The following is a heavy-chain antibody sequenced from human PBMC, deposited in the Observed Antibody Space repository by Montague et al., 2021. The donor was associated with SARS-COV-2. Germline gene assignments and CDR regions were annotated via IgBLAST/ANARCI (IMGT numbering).Heavy chain of an antibody. D-gene: IGHD3-22*01. V-gene: IGHV4-59*01. Sequence: SETLSLTCAVYRGSIRIFYWGWIRQSPGNGLEWIGDIDYSGSTKYNPSLESRVTISVDTSKNQFSLNLTSVTAADTAMYYCARAHRVVGITRGFRYWGRGTQVTVSS. CDR3: ARAHRVVGITRGFRY. J-gene: IGHJ4*02. CDR2: IDYSGST. CDR1: RGSIRIFY.